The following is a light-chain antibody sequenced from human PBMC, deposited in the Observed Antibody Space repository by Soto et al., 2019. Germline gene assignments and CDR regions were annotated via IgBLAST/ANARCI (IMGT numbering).Light chain of an antibody. Sequence: DIQMTQSPSSLSASVGDRVTVTCRASQSIINYLNWFQQKSGKAPKLLISAASSLQSGVPSRFSGSGSGTEFILTINSQQPEDVATYYCQQTYSSPLTFGGGSKVEI. CDR2: AAS. V-gene: IGKV1-39*01. CDR3: QQTYSSPLT. J-gene: IGKJ4*01. CDR1: QSIINY.